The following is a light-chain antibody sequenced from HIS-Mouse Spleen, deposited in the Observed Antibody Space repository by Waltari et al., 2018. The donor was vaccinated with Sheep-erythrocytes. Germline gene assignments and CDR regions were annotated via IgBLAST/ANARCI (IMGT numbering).Light chain of an antibody. Sequence: QSALTQPASVSGSPGQSITISCTGTSSDVGSYNLVSWYQHHPGKAPKLMIFEGSKRPAWVSIRCSGSKSGNTASLTISGLQAEDEADYYCCSYAGSSTPWVFGGGTKLTVL. J-gene: IGLJ3*02. V-gene: IGLV2-23*01. CDR1: SSDVGSYNL. CDR2: EGS. CDR3: CSYAGSSTPWV.